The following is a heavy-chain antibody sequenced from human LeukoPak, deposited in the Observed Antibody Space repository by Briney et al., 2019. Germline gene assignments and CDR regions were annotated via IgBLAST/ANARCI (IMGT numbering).Heavy chain of an antibody. CDR1: GGTFNNYA. D-gene: IGHD6-19*01. Sequence: SVKVSCKTSGGTFNNYAISWVRQAPGQGLEWMGRVVPMFGIRNYPQTFRGRVNITADKATNTVYMELRSLRAEDTAFYYCARDRVAMAGKAYFDYWGQGTLVTVSP. V-gene: IGHV1-69*04. CDR3: ARDRVAMAGKAYFDY. CDR2: VVPMFGIR. J-gene: IGHJ4*02.